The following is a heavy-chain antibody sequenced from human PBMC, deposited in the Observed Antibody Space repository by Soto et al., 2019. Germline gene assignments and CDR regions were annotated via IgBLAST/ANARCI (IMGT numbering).Heavy chain of an antibody. Sequence: PSDTLSLTCTVSGGSVSSEHYYWNWIRQPPGKGLEWIGYFYYTGSTNYNPSLESRLTMSVDMSKNHFSLKLSSVTAADTAVYYCAGGTDGKKVAYWGQGTLVTVS. D-gene: IGHD5-12*01. CDR2: FYYTGST. CDR1: GGSVSSEHYY. J-gene: IGHJ4*02. V-gene: IGHV4-61*03. CDR3: AGGTDGKKVAY.